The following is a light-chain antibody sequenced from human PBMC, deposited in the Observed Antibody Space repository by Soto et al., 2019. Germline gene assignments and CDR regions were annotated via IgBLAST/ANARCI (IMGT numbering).Light chain of an antibody. CDR1: QSVSSN. CDR2: GAS. Sequence: EIVMTQSPATLSVSPGERATLSCRASQSVSSNLAWYQQKPGQAPRLLIYGASNRATGIPARFSGSGSGTDLTLTISNLEPEDFAVYYCQQHSHWPPWTFGQGTKVDIK. CDR3: QQHSHWPPWT. J-gene: IGKJ1*01. V-gene: IGKV3-11*01.